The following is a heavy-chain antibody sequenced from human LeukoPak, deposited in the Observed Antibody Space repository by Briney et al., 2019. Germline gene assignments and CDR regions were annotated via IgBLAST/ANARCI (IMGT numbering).Heavy chain of an antibody. CDR1: RFIVSSNY. V-gene: IGHV3-66*01. CDR3: ARGDRAASGYDS. J-gene: IGHJ4*02. D-gene: IGHD3-22*01. CDR2: IYSSGRT. Sequence: GGSLGLSCAASRFIVSSNYLNWVRQAPGKGLEWVSVIYSSGRTYYADSVKGRFTISRDNSKNTLYLQMNSLRAEDTAVYYCARGDRAASGYDSWGQGTLVTVSS.